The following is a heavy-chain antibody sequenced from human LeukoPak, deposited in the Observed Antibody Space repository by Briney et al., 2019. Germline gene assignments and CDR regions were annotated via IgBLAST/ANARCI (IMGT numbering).Heavy chain of an antibody. J-gene: IGHJ4*02. CDR3: ARGYCSGGSCSYYFDY. CDR2: IYYSGST. D-gene: IGHD2-15*01. V-gene: IGHV4-59*01. CDR1: GGSISSYY. Sequence: KASETLSLTCSVSGGSISSYYWSWIRQPPGKGLEWIGYIYYSGSTNYNPSLKSRVTISVDTSKNQFSLKLSSVTAADTAVYYCARGYCSGGSCSYYFDYWGQGTLVTVSS.